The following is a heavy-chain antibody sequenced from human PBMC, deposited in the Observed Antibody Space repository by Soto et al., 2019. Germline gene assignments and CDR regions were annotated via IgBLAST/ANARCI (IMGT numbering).Heavy chain of an antibody. J-gene: IGHJ4*02. D-gene: IGHD1-1*01. CDR3: ATGILLERKFDY. Sequence: EVQLVESGGGLVQPGGSLRLSCAASGFTFSSYSMNWVRQAPGKGLEWVSYISRSSSTIYYADSVKGRFTISRDTAKNSLYLQMNSLRDEDTAVYYCATGILLERKFDYWGQGTLVTVSS. V-gene: IGHV3-48*02. CDR2: ISRSSSTI. CDR1: GFTFSSYS.